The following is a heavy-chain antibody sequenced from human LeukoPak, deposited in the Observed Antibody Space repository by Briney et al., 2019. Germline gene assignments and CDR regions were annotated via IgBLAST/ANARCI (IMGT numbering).Heavy chain of an antibody. Sequence: PSETLSLTCAVYGGSFSGYYWSWIRQPPGKGLEWIGEINHSGSTNYNPSLKSRVTISVDTSKNQFSLKLSSMTAADTAVYYCARTRGYYDSSGYPYDAFDIWGQGTMVTVSS. CDR3: ARTRGYYDSSGYPYDAFDI. CDR1: GGSFSGYY. J-gene: IGHJ3*02. CDR2: INHSGST. V-gene: IGHV4-34*01. D-gene: IGHD3-22*01.